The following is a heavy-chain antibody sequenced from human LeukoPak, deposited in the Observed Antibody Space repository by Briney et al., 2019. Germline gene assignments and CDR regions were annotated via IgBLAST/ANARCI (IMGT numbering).Heavy chain of an antibody. CDR1: RFTFSSYA. D-gene: IGHD4-17*01. J-gene: IGHJ3*01. V-gene: IGHV3-23*01. Sequence: GGSLRLSCAASRFTFSSYAMIWVRHAPGKGLEWVSAIFADGGDRYADSAKGRFTISRDNSKNTLYLQMNSLTAEDTAVYYCAKDPNGDYVGAFDFWGQGTMVTVSS. CDR2: IFADGGD. CDR3: AKDPNGDYVGAFDF.